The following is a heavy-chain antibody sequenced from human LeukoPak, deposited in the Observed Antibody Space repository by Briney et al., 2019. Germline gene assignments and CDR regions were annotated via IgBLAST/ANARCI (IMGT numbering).Heavy chain of an antibody. CDR2: IYYSGST. CDR3: ARVRVTMIVVVGFDAFDI. CDR1: GGSISSYY. J-gene: IGHJ3*02. Sequence: SETLSLTCTVSGGSISSYYWSWIRQPPEKGLEWIGYIYYSGSTNYNPSLKSRVTISVDTSKNQFSLKLSSVTAADTAVYYCARVRVTMIVVVGFDAFDIWGQGTMVTVSS. D-gene: IGHD3-22*01. V-gene: IGHV4-59*12.